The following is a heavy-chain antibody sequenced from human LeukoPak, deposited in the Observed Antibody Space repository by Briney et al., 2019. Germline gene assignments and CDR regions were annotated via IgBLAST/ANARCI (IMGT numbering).Heavy chain of an antibody. Sequence: PGGSLRLSCTASGFTFSNYAMSWVRQAPGKGLEWVSTISGSDGSTYYADSVKGRFTISRDNSKSTLYLQMNSLRVEDTAIYYCAKGRGHCTGGSCYSDYWGQGTLVTVSS. CDR1: GFTFSNYA. CDR3: AKGRGHCTGGSCYSDY. J-gene: IGHJ4*02. V-gene: IGHV3-23*01. D-gene: IGHD2-15*01. CDR2: ISGSDGST.